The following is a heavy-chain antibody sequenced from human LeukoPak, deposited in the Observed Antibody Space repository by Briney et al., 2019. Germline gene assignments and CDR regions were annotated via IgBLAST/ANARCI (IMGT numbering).Heavy chain of an antibody. CDR3: AKDRCSGGSCDSGAFDI. CDR1: GFTFSSYA. J-gene: IGHJ3*02. CDR2: ISGSGGST. V-gene: IGHV3-23*01. D-gene: IGHD2-15*01. Sequence: GGSLRLSCAASGFTFSSYAMSWVRQAPGKGLEWVSAISGSGGSTYYADSVKGRFTISRDNSKNTLYLQMNSLRAEDTAVYYCAKDRCSGGSCDSGAFDIWGQGTMVTVSS.